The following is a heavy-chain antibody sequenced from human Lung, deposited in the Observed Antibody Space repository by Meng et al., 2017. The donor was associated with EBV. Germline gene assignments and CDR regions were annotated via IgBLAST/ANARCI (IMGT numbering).Heavy chain of an antibody. Sequence: VQVVGAGGGLVQPGGSLRLYCAASCFTSSNDWMHWVRQAPGKGLVWVSRIGNDGSSTNYADSVKGRFTISRHNAKKTRYLQMNSLRAEDTAVYYCARESNGYEFDYWGQGTLVTVSS. CDR2: IGNDGSST. CDR1: CFTSSNDW. J-gene: IGHJ4*02. CDR3: ARESNGYEFDY. D-gene: IGHD5-12*01. V-gene: IGHV3-74*01.